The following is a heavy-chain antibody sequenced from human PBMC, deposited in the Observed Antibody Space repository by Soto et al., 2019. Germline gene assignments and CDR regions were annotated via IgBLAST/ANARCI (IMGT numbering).Heavy chain of an antibody. J-gene: IGHJ4*02. D-gene: IGHD2-15*01. V-gene: IGHV3-21*01. CDR2: ISSSSSYI. CDR1: GFTFSSYS. CDR3: ARVLGYCSGGSCYPDTLDY. Sequence: GGSLRLSCAASGFTFSSYSMNWVRQAPGKGLEWVSSISSSSSYIYYADSVKGRFTISRDNAKNSLYLQMNSLRAEDTAVYYCARVLGYCSGGSCYPDTLDYWGQGTLVTVSS.